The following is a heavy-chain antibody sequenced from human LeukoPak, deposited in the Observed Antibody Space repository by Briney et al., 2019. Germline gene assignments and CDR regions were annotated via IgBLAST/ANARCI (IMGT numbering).Heavy chain of an antibody. Sequence: GSLRLSCAASGFTFSSYAMSWVRQAPGKGLEWVSAISGSGGSTCYADSVKGRFTISRDNSKNTLYLQMNSLRAEDTAVYYCAKDLVKRIAAAGTYAFDIWGQGTMVTVSS. J-gene: IGHJ3*02. D-gene: IGHD6-13*01. V-gene: IGHV3-23*01. CDR2: ISGSGGST. CDR1: GFTFSSYA. CDR3: AKDLVKRIAAAGTYAFDI.